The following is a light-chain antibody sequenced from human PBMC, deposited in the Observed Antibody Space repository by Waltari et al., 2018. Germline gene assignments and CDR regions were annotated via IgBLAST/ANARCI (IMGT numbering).Light chain of an antibody. CDR2: RNN. CDR1: SSNIASNY. CDR3: AAWDDSLSGSWV. J-gene: IGLJ3*02. V-gene: IGLV1-47*01. Sequence: QSVLTQPPSASGTPGQRVTISCSGSSSNIASNYVYWYQQLPGPAPKLLIYRNNKRASGVPDRFSGSKSGTSATLAISGRRSEEEADYYFAAWDDSLSGSWVFGEGTKLTVL.